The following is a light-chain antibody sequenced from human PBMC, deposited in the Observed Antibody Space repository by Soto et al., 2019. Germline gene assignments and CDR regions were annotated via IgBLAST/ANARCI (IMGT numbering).Light chain of an antibody. CDR3: QQSYSTPRT. Sequence: DIQMTQSPSSLSASVGDRVTITCRASQSISSYLNWYQQKPGKAPKLLIYAACSLESGVPSRFSCSGSGTDFTLTISSLQPEDFATYYCQQSYSTPRTVGPGTKVDIK. CDR2: AAC. CDR1: QSISSY. J-gene: IGKJ3*01. V-gene: IGKV1-39*01.